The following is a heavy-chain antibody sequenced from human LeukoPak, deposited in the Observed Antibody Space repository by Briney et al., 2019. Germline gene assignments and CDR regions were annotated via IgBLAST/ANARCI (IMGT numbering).Heavy chain of an antibody. CDR2: ISYDGNQN. J-gene: IGHJ4*02. CDR1: GFTFSRYA. Sequence: GGSLRLSCAAPGFTFSRYAMHWVRQAPGKGLEWVAVISYDGNQNYYADSVKGRFTISRDSSKSTLYLQMNSLRVEDTAVYYCARDESLDYWGQGTLVTVSS. CDR3: ARDESLDY. V-gene: IGHV3-30*01.